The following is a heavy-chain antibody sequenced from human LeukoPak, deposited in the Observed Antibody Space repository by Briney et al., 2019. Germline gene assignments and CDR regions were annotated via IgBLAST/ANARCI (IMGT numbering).Heavy chain of an antibody. CDR1: GFTFSTYA. V-gene: IGHV3-30-3*01. J-gene: IGHJ5*02. Sequence: GGSLRLSCAASGFTFSTYAMHWVRQAPGKGLEWVTLISYDGGNKYYADSVKGRFTISRDNSKNTLYLQMNSLRAEDTAVYYCAKLQAGFDPWGQGTLVTVSS. D-gene: IGHD1-26*01. CDR2: ISYDGGNK. CDR3: AKLQAGFDP.